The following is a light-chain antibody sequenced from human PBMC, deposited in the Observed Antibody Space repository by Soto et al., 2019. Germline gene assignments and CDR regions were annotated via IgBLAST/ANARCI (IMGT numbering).Light chain of an antibody. J-gene: IGKJ4*01. Sequence: IQMTQSPSSLSASVGDRVTITCRASQSISSYLNWYQQKPGKAPKLLIYAASSLQSGVPSRFSGSGSGTDFTLSISSLQPEDFATYFCQQSYTLSPLTFGGGTKVDNK. V-gene: IGKV1-39*01. CDR1: QSISSY. CDR3: QQSYTLSPLT. CDR2: AAS.